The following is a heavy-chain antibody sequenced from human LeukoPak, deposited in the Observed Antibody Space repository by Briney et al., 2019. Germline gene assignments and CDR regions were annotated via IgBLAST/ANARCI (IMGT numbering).Heavy chain of an antibody. CDR2: IYYSGST. D-gene: IGHD1-1*01. V-gene: IGHV4-39*01. CDR1: GGSLSSGNDY. CDR3: ARREKTGKFDP. Sequence: SETLSLTCSVSGGSLSSGNDYWLWIRQPPGKGLEWIGGIYYSGSTYYNPSLKSRVTISVDTSKNQFSLKLSSVTAADTAVYYCARREKTGKFDPWGQGTLVTVSS. J-gene: IGHJ5*02.